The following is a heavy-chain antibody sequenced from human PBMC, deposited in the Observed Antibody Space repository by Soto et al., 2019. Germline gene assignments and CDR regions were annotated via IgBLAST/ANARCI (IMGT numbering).Heavy chain of an antibody. J-gene: IGHJ4*02. CDR3: ARGGFEDDSSGYYSIDQSYFDY. Sequence: QVQLQESGPGLVKPSQTLSLTCTVSGGSISSGDYYWSWIRQPPGKGLEWIGYIYYSGSTYYNPSLKSRVTISVDTSKNQFSLKLSSVTAADTAVYYCARGGFEDDSSGYYSIDQSYFDYWGQGTLVTVSS. D-gene: IGHD3-22*01. CDR1: GGSISSGDYY. V-gene: IGHV4-30-4*01. CDR2: IYYSGST.